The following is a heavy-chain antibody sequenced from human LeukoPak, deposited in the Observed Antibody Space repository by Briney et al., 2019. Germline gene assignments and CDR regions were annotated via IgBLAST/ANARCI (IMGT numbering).Heavy chain of an antibody. Sequence: PGGSLRLSCAASGFTFSSYAMHWVRQAPGKGLEYVSAISSNGGSTYYANSVKGRFTISRDNSKNTLYLQMGSLGAEDMAVYYCARDNAGSVGRRNTPLKHWGQGTLVTVSS. J-gene: IGHJ4*02. CDR1: GFTFSSYA. D-gene: IGHD1-26*01. CDR3: ARDNAGSVGRRNTPLKH. CDR2: ISSNGGST. V-gene: IGHV3-64*01.